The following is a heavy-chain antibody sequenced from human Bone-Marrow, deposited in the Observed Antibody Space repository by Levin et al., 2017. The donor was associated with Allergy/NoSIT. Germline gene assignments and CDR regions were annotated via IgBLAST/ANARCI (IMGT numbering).Heavy chain of an antibody. CDR1: GFTFTSSA. D-gene: IGHD5-12*01. Sequence: GASVKVSCKASGFTFTSSAVQWVRQARGQRLEWIGWIVVGSGNTNYAQKFQERVTITRDMSTSTAYMELSSLRSEDTAVYYCAAPDIVATISYYYYYGMDVWGQGTTVTVSS. CDR2: IVVGSGNT. CDR3: AAPDIVATISYYYYYGMDV. J-gene: IGHJ6*02. V-gene: IGHV1-58*01.